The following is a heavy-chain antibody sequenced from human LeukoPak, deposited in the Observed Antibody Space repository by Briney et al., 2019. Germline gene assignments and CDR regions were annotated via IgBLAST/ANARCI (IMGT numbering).Heavy chain of an antibody. V-gene: IGHV3-66*01. CDR1: GFTFSSYA. CDR3: ARETLQAAAGTYYYGMDV. J-gene: IGHJ6*02. CDR2: IYSGGST. D-gene: IGHD6-13*01. Sequence: GGSLRLSCAASGFTFSSYAMSWVRQAPGKGLEWVSVIYSGGSTYYADSVKGRFTISRDNSKNTLYLQMNSLRAEDTAVYYCARETLQAAAGTYYYGMDVWGQGTTVTVSS.